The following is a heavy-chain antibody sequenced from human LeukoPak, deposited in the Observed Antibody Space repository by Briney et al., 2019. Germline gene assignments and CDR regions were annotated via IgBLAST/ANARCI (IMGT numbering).Heavy chain of an antibody. V-gene: IGHV3-23*01. CDR3: AKWPEGAMDYFDY. CDR1: GFGFSSYA. J-gene: IGHJ4*02. Sequence: PGGSLRLSCAASGFGFSSYAMTWARQAPVKGLEWVSAISGGGTRTYYADSVKGRFTISRDNSKNTLYLEMSSLRVEDTAIYYCAKWPEGAMDYFDYWGQGTLVTVSS. CDR2: ISGGGTRT. D-gene: IGHD3-16*01.